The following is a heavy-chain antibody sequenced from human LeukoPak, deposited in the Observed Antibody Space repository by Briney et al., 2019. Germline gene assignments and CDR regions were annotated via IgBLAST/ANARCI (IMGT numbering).Heavy chain of an antibody. CDR2: IIPIFGTA. V-gene: IGHV1-69*01. Sequence: ASVKVSCKASGGTFISYAISWVRQAPGQGLEWMGGIIPIFGTANYAQKFQGRVTITADESTSTAYMELSSLRSEDTAVYYCARDRDIVVVPAAIPGWFDPWGQGTLVTVSS. J-gene: IGHJ5*02. CDR3: ARDRDIVVVPAAIPGWFDP. D-gene: IGHD2-2*02. CDR1: GGTFISYA.